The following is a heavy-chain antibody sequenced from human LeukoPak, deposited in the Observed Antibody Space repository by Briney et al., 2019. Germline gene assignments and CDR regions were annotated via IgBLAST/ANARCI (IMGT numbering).Heavy chain of an antibody. CDR2: IYRSGST. D-gene: IGHD3/OR15-3a*01. Sequence: SETLSLTCAVSGGSISSSNWWSWVRQPPGKGLEWIGEIYRSGSTNYNPSLKSRVTISVDTSKNQFSLNLSSVTAADTAVYYCARQEIGLRSFDPWGQGTLVTVSS. CDR3: ARQEIGLRSFDP. CDR1: GGSISSSNW. V-gene: IGHV4-4*02. J-gene: IGHJ5*02.